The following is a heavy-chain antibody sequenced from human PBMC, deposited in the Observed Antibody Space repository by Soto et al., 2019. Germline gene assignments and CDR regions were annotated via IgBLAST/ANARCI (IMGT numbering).Heavy chain of an antibody. D-gene: IGHD2-2*01. V-gene: IGHV4-59*01. CDR3: AGYCSSSICPDNHYFALEV. J-gene: IGHJ6*02. Sequence: SETLSLTCNVSGGSIYTYYWNWIRQSQGKGLEWIGYIPDSGSTNYNPSLKSRVTISVDTSKKQVSLKLTAVSAPDTARDVCAGYCSSSICPDNHYFALEVWGQGTTVTVSS. CDR2: IPDSGST. CDR1: GGSIYTYY.